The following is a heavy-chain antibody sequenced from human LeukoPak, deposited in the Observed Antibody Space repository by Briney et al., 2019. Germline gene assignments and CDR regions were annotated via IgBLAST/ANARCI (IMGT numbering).Heavy chain of an antibody. V-gene: IGHV4-34*01. CDR1: GVSISAYY. D-gene: IGHD3-22*01. J-gene: IGHJ4*02. CDR3: ARAPRLGYYDSSGLYYFDY. CDR2: INHSGST. Sequence: SETLSLTCSVSGVSISAYYWSWIRQPPGKGLEWIGEINHSGSTNYDPSLKSRVTISVDTSKNQFSLKLSSVTAADTAVYYCARAPRLGYYDSSGLYYFDYWGQGTLVTVSS.